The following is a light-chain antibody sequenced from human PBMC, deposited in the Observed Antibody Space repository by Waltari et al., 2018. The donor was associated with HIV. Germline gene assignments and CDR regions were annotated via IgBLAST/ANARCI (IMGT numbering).Light chain of an antibody. CDR3: TSKTTTDFVT. J-gene: IGLJ2*01. CDR1: NSDVGASNY. Sequence: QSALTQPASVSGSPGQSITISCIGTNSDVGASNYVSWYQQHPGEAPSLLLYEVTNRPSWISYLFSGSKSCSTASLTISGLQAEDEADYYCTSKTTTDFVTFGGGTKLTVL. CDR2: EVT. V-gene: IGLV2-14*01.